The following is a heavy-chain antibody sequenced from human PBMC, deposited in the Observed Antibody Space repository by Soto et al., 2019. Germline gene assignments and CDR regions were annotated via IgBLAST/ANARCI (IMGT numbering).Heavy chain of an antibody. J-gene: IGHJ6*02. Sequence: PGGSLRLSCAASGFTFSSYSMNWVRQAPGKGLEWVSSISSSSSYIYYADSVKGRFTISRDNAKNSLYLQMNSLRAEDTAVYYCARDLAVVVTAIMGDYYYYGMDVWGQGTTVTVSS. CDR1: GFTFSSYS. CDR3: ARDLAVVVTAIMGDYYYYGMDV. CDR2: ISSSSSYI. V-gene: IGHV3-21*01. D-gene: IGHD2-21*02.